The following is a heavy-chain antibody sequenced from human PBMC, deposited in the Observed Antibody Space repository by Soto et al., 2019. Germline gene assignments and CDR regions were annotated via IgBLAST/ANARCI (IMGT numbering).Heavy chain of an antibody. CDR1: GGSIRSSGYY. Sequence: QLQLQESGPGLLKPSETLSLTCTVSGGSIRSSGYYWGWIRRPPGMGLEWIGSIFHSGSTLYTPSLNGRVTISVDTSKNQFSVKMTSVTAADTAVYYCARHATYCSSNSCYEFDFWGQGSLVTVSS. D-gene: IGHD2-2*01. J-gene: IGHJ4*02. CDR2: IFHSGST. V-gene: IGHV4-39*01. CDR3: ARHATYCSSNSCYEFDF.